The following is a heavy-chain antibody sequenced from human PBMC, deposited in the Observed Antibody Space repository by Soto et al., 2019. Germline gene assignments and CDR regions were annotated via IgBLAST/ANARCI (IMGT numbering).Heavy chain of an antibody. D-gene: IGHD3-3*01. CDR2: IIPIFGTA. Sequence: WVSVHGSLQTSGGSKRGYAVSWVRKKTEQGLEWMGGIIPIFGTANYAQKFQGRVTITADESTSTAYMELSSLRSEDTAVYYCASIILEWSQGYYYYGMDVWGQGTTVTVFS. V-gene: IGHV1-69*13. CDR3: ASIILEWSQGYYYYGMDV. J-gene: IGHJ6*02. CDR1: GGSKRGYA.